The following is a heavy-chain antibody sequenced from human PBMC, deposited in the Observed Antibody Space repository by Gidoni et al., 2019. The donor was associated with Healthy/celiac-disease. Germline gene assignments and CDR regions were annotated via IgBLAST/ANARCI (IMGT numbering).Heavy chain of an antibody. CDR2: ISSSSSTI. J-gene: IGHJ4*02. CDR3: ARGPYDYDSSGYWAAFLY. D-gene: IGHD3-22*01. V-gene: IGHV3-48*02. CDR1: GFTLSSYI. Sequence: EVQLVESGGGLVQPAGCLGLSCAASGFTLSSYIMYWVRHAPWKGLEWVSYISSSSSTIYYSDSVKGRFTISSDNAKNSLYLQMNSLRDEDTAVYYCARGPYDYDSSGYWAAFLYWGQGTLVTVSS.